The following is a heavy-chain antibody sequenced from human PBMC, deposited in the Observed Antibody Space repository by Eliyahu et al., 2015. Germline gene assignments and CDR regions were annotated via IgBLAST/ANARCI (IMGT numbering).Heavy chain of an antibody. CDR2: ISYDGSNQ. CDR1: GFTFSRYG. J-gene: IGHJ4*02. V-gene: IGHV3-30*18. CDR3: AKNEGSTWSPDY. Sequence: QVLLVESGGGVVQPGRSLRLSCTASGFTFSRYGMHWVRQAPGKGLEWVALISYDGSNQYYADSVKGRFTISRDNSKNTVYLQMNSLRGEDSAVYYCAKNEGSTWSPDYWGQGTLVTVSS. D-gene: IGHD6-13*01.